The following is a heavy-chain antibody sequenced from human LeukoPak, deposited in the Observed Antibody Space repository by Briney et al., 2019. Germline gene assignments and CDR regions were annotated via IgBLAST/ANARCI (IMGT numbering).Heavy chain of an antibody. CDR1: GFTFSSYS. CDR3: ARDRDGDYAY. D-gene: IGHD4-17*01. CDR2: ISSSSSYI. V-gene: IGHV3-21*01. J-gene: IGHJ4*02. Sequence: GGSLRLSCAASGFTFSSYSMNWVRQAPGKGLDWVSSISSSSSYIYYADSVKGRFTISRDNAKNSLYLQMNSLRAEDTAVYYCARDRDGDYAYWGQGTLVTVSS.